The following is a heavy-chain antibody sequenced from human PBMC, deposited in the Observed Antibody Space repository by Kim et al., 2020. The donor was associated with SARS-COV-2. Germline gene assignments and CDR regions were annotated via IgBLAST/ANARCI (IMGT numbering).Heavy chain of an antibody. CDR3: AEGATHHGI. J-gene: IGHJ3*02. CDR1: GFLFNTFR. CDR2: IKQDGSEK. V-gene: IGHV3-7*01. Sequence: GGSLRLSCTGSGFLFNTFRMNWVRQAPGKGLEWVANIKQDGSEKFYVDSVKGRFTISRDNARISLYLQMDSLTVEDTAVYYCAEGATHHGIWG.